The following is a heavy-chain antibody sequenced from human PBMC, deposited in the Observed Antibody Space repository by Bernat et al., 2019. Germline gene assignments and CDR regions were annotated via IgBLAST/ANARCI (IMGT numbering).Heavy chain of an antibody. J-gene: IGHJ3*02. CDR3: ARDKSKFYNYFGSGFDAFDI. Sequence: QVQLQESGPGLVKPSETLSLTCTVSGGSISSYYWSWIRQPPGKGLEWIGYIYYSGSTNYNPSLKSRVTISVDTSKDQYSLKLSSVTAADTAVYYCARDKSKFYNYFGSGFDAFDIWGQGTMVTVSS. CDR1: GGSISSYY. V-gene: IGHV4-59*01. CDR2: IYYSGST. D-gene: IGHD5-24*01.